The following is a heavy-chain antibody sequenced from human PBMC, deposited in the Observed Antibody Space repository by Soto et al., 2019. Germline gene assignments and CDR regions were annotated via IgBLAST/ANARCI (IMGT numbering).Heavy chain of an antibody. CDR2: INTNTGNP. D-gene: IGHD1-7*01. CDR3: AILSTSSITGTTGPYPHWFDP. J-gene: IGHJ5*02. CDR1: GYTFTSYA. V-gene: IGHV7-4-1*01. Sequence: ASVKVSCKASGYTFTSYAMNWVRQAPGQGLEWMGWINTNTGNPTYAQGFTGRFVFSLDTSVSTAYLQICSLKAEDTAVYYCAILSTSSITGTTGPYPHWFDPWGQGTLVTVSS.